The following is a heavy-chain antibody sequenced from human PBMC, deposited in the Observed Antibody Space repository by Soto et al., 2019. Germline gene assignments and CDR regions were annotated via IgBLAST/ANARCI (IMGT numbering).Heavy chain of an antibody. CDR3: AREGGWYVDY. Sequence: QVQLVQSGAEEKKPGASVKVSCKASGFTFSGYTIHWVRQAPGQRLEWTGWIKADNTNTKYSQKFQGRVTITRDTSASTVYMELSSLRSEDTAVYYCAREGGWYVDYWGQGTLVTVSS. V-gene: IGHV1-3*05. CDR2: IKADNTNT. D-gene: IGHD6-19*01. CDR1: GFTFSGYT. J-gene: IGHJ4*02.